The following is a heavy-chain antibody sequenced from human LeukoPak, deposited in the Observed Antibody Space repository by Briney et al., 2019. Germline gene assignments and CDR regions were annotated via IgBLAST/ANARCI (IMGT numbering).Heavy chain of an antibody. CDR2: ISGGGITT. CDR3: PRQSYASGWNPFDY. D-gene: IGHD6-19*01. Sequence: PGRSLRLTCASSGFSVSNYAVSWVRQAPAQAGGRVWTISGGGITTYYADSAKGRFNISRDNSENTMFLQMNSLRADDTAVYYCPRQSYASGWNPFDYWGQGILVTVSS. J-gene: IGHJ4*02. V-gene: IGHV3-23*01. CDR1: GFSVSNYA.